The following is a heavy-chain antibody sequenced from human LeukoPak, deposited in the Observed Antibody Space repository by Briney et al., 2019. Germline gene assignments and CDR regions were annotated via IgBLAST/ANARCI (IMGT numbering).Heavy chain of an antibody. Sequence: ASVKVSCKASGYTFTSYYMHWVRQAPGQGLEWMGIINPSGGSTSYAQKFQGRVTMTEDTSTDTAYMELSSLRSEDTAVYYCAGGSYYAPFFDYWGQGTLVTVSS. CDR1: GYTFTSYY. V-gene: IGHV1-46*01. CDR3: AGGSYYAPFFDY. CDR2: INPSGGST. D-gene: IGHD1-26*01. J-gene: IGHJ4*02.